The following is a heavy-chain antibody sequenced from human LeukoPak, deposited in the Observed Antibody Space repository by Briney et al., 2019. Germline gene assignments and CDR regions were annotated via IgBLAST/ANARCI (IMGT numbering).Heavy chain of an antibody. Sequence: PGRSLRLSCAASGFTFSSYGMHWVRQAPGKGLEWVAVTSNDGSDKFYADSVKGRFTISRDNSKNTLYLQMNSLRAEDTAVYYCAKVAATLFGFFDYWGQGTLVTVSS. CDR1: GFTFSSYG. CDR3: AKVAATLFGFFDY. V-gene: IGHV3-30*18. D-gene: IGHD3-10*02. J-gene: IGHJ4*02. CDR2: TSNDGSDK.